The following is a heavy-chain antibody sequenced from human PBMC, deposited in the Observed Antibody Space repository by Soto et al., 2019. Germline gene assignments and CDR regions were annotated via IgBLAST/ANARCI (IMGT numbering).Heavy chain of an antibody. CDR1: GGSISSGGYS. Sequence: TLSLTCAVSGGSISSGGYSWNWIRNPPGKGLEWIGYIYQSVSTYYNPSIESRVTISVDWSNNQFSLKLSSVTAADTAVYYCASGSRVNYYYFDLDVWGQGTTVTVSS. J-gene: IGHJ6*02. CDR3: ASGSRVNYYYFDLDV. V-gene: IGHV4-30-2*01. CDR2: IYQSVST. D-gene: IGHD1-26*01.